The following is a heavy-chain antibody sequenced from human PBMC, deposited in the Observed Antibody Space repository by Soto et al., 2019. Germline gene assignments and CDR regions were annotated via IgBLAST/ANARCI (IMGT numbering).Heavy chain of an antibody. CDR1: GGTFSSYA. Sequence: QVQLVQSGAEVKKPGSSVKVSCKASGGTFSSYAISWVRQAPGQGLEWMGGIIPIFGTANYAQKFQGRVTITADKSTSTAYMELSSLRSEDTAVYYWARGTVSEIEVAGDAFDIWGQGTMVTVSS. CDR3: ARGTVSEIEVAGDAFDI. J-gene: IGHJ3*02. CDR2: IIPIFGTA. D-gene: IGHD6-19*01. V-gene: IGHV1-69*06.